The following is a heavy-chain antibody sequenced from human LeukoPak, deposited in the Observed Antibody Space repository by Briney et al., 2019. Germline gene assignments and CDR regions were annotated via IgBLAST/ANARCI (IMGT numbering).Heavy chain of an antibody. D-gene: IGHD3-3*01. CDR1: GFTFSNYW. CDR3: ARGGHYDSPDY. CDR2: INSDGSST. J-gene: IGHJ4*02. V-gene: IGHV3-74*01. Sequence: GGSLRLSCAASGFTFSNYWMHWVRHVPGKGLVWVSHINSDGSSTSYADSVTGRFTISRDNAKNTLYLQMNSLRAEDTAVYYCARGGHYDSPDYWGQGTLVTVSS.